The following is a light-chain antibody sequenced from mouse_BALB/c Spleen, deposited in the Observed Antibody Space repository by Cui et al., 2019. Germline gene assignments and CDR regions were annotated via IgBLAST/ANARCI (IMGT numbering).Light chain of an antibody. CDR1: QHSYSN. V-gene: IGKV12-46*01. CDR3: QHFWSTPYT. CDR2: AAT. Sequence: DIQMTQSPASLSVSVGETVTITCQESQHSYSNLAWYQQKQGKSPQLLVYAATNLADGVPSRFSGSGSGTQYSLKINSLQSEDFASYYCQHFWSTPYTFGGGTKLEIK. J-gene: IGKJ2*01.